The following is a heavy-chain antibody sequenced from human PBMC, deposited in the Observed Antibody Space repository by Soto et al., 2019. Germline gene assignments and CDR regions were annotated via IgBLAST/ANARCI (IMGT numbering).Heavy chain of an antibody. CDR2: ISWNSGSI. J-gene: IGHJ6*02. D-gene: IGHD2-2*01. CDR1: GFSFGSYA. V-gene: IGHV3-9*01. Sequence: PGGSLRLSCAASGFSFGSYAMSWVRQAPGKGLEWVSGISWNSGSIGYADSVKGRFTISRDNAKNSLYLQMNSLRAEDTALYYCAKAYCISTSYDGYYYGMDVRAQGTTVTVS. CDR3: AKAYCISTSYDGYYYGMDV.